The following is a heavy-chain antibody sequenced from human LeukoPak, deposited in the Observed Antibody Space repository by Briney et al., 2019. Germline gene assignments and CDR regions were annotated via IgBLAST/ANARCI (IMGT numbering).Heavy chain of an antibody. J-gene: IGHJ4*02. Sequence: ASVKVSCKASRYTFTGYYMHWVRQAPGQRLEWMGWINPNHGDTNYAQKFQDRVSMTRDTSISTAYMHLSRLRSDDTAVYYCARSPHILTGENCDYWGQGTLLTVSS. D-gene: IGHD3-9*01. CDR3: ARSPHILTGENCDY. CDR1: RYTFTGYY. CDR2: INPNHGDT. V-gene: IGHV1-2*02.